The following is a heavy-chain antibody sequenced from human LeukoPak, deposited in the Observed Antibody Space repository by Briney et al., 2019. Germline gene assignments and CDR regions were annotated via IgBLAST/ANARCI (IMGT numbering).Heavy chain of an antibody. CDR1: DGSISSSNYH. CDR3: ARDPNEPGSHSDY. Sequence: SETLSLTCIVSDGSISSSNYHWGWIRQPPGKGLEWIGSIYNSGNTNYNPSLKSRVTISIDTSKNQFSLKLTSVTAADTAVYYCARDPNEPGSHSDYWGQGTLVTVSS. D-gene: IGHD1-26*01. J-gene: IGHJ4*02. CDR2: IYNSGNT. V-gene: IGHV4-39*07.